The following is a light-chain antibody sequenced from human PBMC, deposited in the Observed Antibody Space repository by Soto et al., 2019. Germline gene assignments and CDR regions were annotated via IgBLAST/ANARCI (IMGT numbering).Light chain of an antibody. CDR2: AAS. V-gene: IGKV1-9*01. Sequence: DIQLSQSPSFLSASVGDRFTITCLASQGISTYLAWYQQKPGKAPKLLIYAASTLQSGVPLSFSGSGSGTSFTLTISSLQPEDFATYYCQQLLSYPITFGQGTRLEI. J-gene: IGKJ5*01. CDR1: QGISTY. CDR3: QQLLSYPIT.